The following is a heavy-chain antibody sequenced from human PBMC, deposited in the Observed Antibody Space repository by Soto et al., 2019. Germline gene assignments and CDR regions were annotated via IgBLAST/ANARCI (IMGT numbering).Heavy chain of an antibody. CDR2: IFYSGTT. CDR3: ARDLWVEPELYYYGMDV. Sequence: SXSLSIPFTVSGDSISSADYYWGCIRQTPGKGLEWIGHIFYSGTTYYNPSLKSRLTISVDTSKNHFSLRLTSVTAADTAVYYCARDLWVEPELYYYGMDVWAQATTVTVS. J-gene: IGHJ6*02. V-gene: IGHV4-30-4*01. CDR1: GDSISSADYY. D-gene: IGHD1-1*01.